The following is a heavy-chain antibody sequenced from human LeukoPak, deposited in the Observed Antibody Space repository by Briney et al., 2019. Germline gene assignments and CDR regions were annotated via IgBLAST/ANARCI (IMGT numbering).Heavy chain of an antibody. CDR3: ARHPSRGLITGTTHWFDP. J-gene: IGHJ5*02. CDR2: IYYSGST. Sequence: PSETPSLTCTVSGGSISSSSYYWGWIRQPPGKGLEWIGRIYYSGSTYYNPSLKSRVTISVDTSKNKFSLKLSSVTAADTAVYYCARHPSRGLITGTTHWFDPWGQGTLVTVSS. V-gene: IGHV4-39*01. CDR1: GGSISSSSYY. D-gene: IGHD1-7*01.